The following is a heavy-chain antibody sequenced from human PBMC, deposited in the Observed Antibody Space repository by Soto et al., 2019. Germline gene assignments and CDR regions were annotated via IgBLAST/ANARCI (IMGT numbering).Heavy chain of an antibody. CDR2: IDPSDSYT. Sequence: GEALKISCEGSGYSFTSYWFNWVRQMPGKGLEWMGRIDPSDSYTNYSPSFQGHVTISADKSISTAYLQWSSLKASDTAMYYCARRGSSSWYFFDPWGQGTLVTVSS. CDR3: ARRGSSSWYFFDP. D-gene: IGHD6-13*01. V-gene: IGHV5-10-1*01. J-gene: IGHJ5*02. CDR1: GYSFTSYW.